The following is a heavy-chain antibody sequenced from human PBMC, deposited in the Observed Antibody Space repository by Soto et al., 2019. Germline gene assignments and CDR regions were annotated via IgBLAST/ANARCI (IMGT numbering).Heavy chain of an antibody. V-gene: IGHV3-11*01. J-gene: IGHJ6*02. D-gene: IGHD2-21*01. Sequence: QVQLVESGGGLVKPGGSLRLSCAASGLTFSDYYMSWIRQAPGKGLEWISYISSSGNTIYYADSVKGRFTTSRDNAKTSLYLQMNSLRAEDTAVYYCARAGGDSGYSYYAMDVWGQGTTVTVSS. CDR1: GLTFSDYY. CDR3: ARAGGDSGYSYYAMDV. CDR2: ISSSGNTI.